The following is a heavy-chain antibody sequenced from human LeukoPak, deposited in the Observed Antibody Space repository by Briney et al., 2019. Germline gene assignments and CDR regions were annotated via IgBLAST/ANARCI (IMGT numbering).Heavy chain of an antibody. CDR3: ARDPTAMGPDAFDI. CDR1: GFSFGNYA. D-gene: IGHD5-18*01. J-gene: IGHJ3*02. Sequence: PGGSLRLSCAASGFSFGNYAMTWVRQAPGEGLEWVSSISGNGGSPIYADSVKGRFTISRDNSKNTLYLQMNSLRAEDTAVYYCARDPTAMGPDAFDIWGQGTMVTVSS. CDR2: ISGNGGSP. V-gene: IGHV3-23*01.